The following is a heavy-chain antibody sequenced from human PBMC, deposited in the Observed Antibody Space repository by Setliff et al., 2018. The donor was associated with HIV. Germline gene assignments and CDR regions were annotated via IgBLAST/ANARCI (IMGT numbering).Heavy chain of an antibody. D-gene: IGHD3-3*01. V-gene: IGHV4-31*03. CDR3: ARGWQLEFPGTYYYYMDV. CDR1: GGSISSGGYY. CDR2: ILYSGST. Sequence: SETLSLTCTVSGGSISSGGYYWSWIRQYPGKGLEWFGYILYSGSTYYNPSLKSRVTISVDTSKNQFSLKLSSVTAADTAVYYCARGWQLEFPGTYYYYMDVWGKGTTVTVSS. J-gene: IGHJ6*03.